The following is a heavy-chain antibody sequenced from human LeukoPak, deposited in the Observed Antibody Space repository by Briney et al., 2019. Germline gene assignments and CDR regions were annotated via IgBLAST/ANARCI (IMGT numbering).Heavy chain of an antibody. CDR3: ATLNGPLFEY. CDR1: GFTFTDYY. V-gene: IGHV3-7*01. D-gene: IGHD2-8*01. CDR2: IHQHGNEK. J-gene: IGHJ4*02. Sequence: GGSLRLSCSASGFTFTDYYMSWIRQAPGKGLEWVASIHQHGNEKYFVDSVRGRFTISRDNAKNSLYLQMSSLRAEDTAVYYCATLNGPLFEYWGQGTLVTVSS.